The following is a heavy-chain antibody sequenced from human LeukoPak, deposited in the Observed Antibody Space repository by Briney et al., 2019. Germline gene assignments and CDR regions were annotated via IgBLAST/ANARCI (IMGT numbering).Heavy chain of an antibody. J-gene: IGHJ5*02. CDR2: IYSTGST. D-gene: IGHD3-22*01. CDR1: GGSINRGSYY. CDR3: ARFHYYYDSSGPLNWFDP. V-gene: IGHV4-61*02. Sequence: PSETLSLTCTVSGGSINRGSYYWRWIRQPAGTGLEWIGRIYSTGSTNYNPSLEGRVTMSIDESKNQFSLKLSSVTAADTAVYYCARFHYYYDSSGPLNWFDPWGQGTLVTVSS.